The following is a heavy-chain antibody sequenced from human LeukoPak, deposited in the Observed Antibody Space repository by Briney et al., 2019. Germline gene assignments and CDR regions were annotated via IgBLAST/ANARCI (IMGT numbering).Heavy chain of an antibody. D-gene: IGHD3-3*01. J-gene: IGHJ4*02. V-gene: IGHV4-38-2*01. Sequence: PSETLSLTCAVSGYSISSGYYWGWIRQPPGKGLEWIGSIYHSGSTYYNPSLKSRVTISVDTSKNQFSLKLSSVTAADTAVYYCARLDHYDFWSGLYFDYWAREPWSPSPQ. CDR3: ARLDHYDFWSGLYFDY. CDR2: IYHSGST. CDR1: GYSISSGYY.